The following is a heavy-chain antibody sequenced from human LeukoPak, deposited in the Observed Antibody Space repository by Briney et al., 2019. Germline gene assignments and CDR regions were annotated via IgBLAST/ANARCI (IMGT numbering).Heavy chain of an antibody. CDR1: GYTFTSYA. CDR3: ARGIDDILTGYLY. CDR2: INAGNGNT. Sequence: GASVKVSCKASGYTFTSYAMHWVRQAPGQRLEWMGWINAGNGNTKYSQKFQGRVTITRDTSASTAYMELSSLRSEDTAVYYCARGIDDILTGYLYWGQGTLVTVSP. V-gene: IGHV1-3*01. D-gene: IGHD3-9*01. J-gene: IGHJ4*02.